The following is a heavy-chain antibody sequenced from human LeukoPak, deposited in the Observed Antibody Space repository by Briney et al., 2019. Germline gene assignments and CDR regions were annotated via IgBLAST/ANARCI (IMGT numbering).Heavy chain of an antibody. V-gene: IGHV4-38-2*02. D-gene: IGHD1-26*01. CDR1: GYSISSAYY. Sequence: PSETLSLTCTVSGYSISSAYYWGWIRQSPGKGLEWIGSISHSGSTSYNPYLKSRVTKSLDTSKNQFSLRLTSVTAADTAVYYCAREQGGTYCIDFWGQGALVTVSS. CDR3: AREQGGTYCIDF. CDR2: ISHSGST. J-gene: IGHJ4*02.